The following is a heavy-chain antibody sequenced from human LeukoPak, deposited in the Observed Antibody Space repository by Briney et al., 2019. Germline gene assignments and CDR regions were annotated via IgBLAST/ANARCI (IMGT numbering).Heavy chain of an antibody. V-gene: IGHV3-21*01. Sequence: GGSLRLSCAASGFTFSSYSMNWVRQAPGKGLEWVSSISSSSSYIYYADSVKGRFTISRDNAENSLYLQMNSLRAEDTAVYYCARDPSGGTRHDFWGQGTLVTVSS. CDR1: GFTFSSYS. CDR2: ISSSSSYI. J-gene: IGHJ4*02. CDR3: ARDPSGGTRHDF. D-gene: IGHD3-16*01.